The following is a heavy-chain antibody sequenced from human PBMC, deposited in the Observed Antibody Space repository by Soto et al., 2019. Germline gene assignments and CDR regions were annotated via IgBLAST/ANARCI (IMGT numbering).Heavy chain of an antibody. CDR1: GDSVSSPYY. D-gene: IGHD6-19*01. CDR2: VFHTGTT. J-gene: IGHJ4*02. V-gene: IGHV4-4*02. CDR3: ARSAGWYAVHS. Sequence: QVQLQESGPGLVKPSGTLSLTCAVSGDSVSSPYYWCWVRQPPGKGLEWIGEVFHTGTTSYNPSLRSRVTIQMDKSNNQFSLDLRSVTAADTAVYYCARSAGWYAVHSWGPGTLVIVSS.